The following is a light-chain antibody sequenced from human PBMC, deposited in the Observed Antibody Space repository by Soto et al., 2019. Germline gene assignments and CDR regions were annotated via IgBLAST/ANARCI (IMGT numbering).Light chain of an antibody. CDR2: DDN. V-gene: IGLV1-51*01. CDR3: GSWDSSLSAYV. J-gene: IGLJ1*01. CDR1: ISNIGGNS. Sequence: QAVLTLAPSVSAAPGQKVTISCSGSISNIGGNSVSWYQQLPGTAPKLLIYDDNKRPSGIPDRFSGSKYGTSATLGITGFQTGDEADYYCGSWDSSLSAYVFGTGTKVTVL.